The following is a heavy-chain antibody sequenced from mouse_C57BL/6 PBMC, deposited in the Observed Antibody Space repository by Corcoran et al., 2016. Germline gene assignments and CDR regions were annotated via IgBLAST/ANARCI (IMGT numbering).Heavy chain of an antibody. CDR1: GYTFTTYG. J-gene: IGHJ1*03. CDR3: ARYGSSHWYFDV. V-gene: IGHV9-3*01. CDR2: INTYSGVP. Sequence: QIQLVQSGPELKKPGETVKISCKASGYTFTTYGMSWVKPAPGKGLKWMGWINTYSGVPTYADDFKGRFAFSLETSASTAYLQINNLKNEDTATYFCARYGSSHWYFDVWGTGTTVTVSS. D-gene: IGHD1-1*01.